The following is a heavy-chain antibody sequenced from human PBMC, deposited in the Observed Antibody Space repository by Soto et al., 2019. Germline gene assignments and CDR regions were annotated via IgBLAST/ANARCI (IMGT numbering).Heavy chain of an antibody. D-gene: IGHD6-13*01. J-gene: IGHJ4*02. CDR3: AREALKAAAGTPEIDY. V-gene: IGHV6-1*01. Sequence: PSQTLSLTCAISGDSVSSNSAAWNWIRXSPSRGLEWLGRTYYRSKWYNDYAVSVKSRITINPDTSKNQFSLQLNSVTPEDTAVYYCAREALKAAAGTPEIDYWGQGTLVTVSS. CDR2: TYYRSKWYN. CDR1: GDSVSSNSAA.